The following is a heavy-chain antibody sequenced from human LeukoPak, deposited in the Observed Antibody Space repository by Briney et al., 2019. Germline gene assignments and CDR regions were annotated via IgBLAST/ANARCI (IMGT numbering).Heavy chain of an antibody. J-gene: IGHJ4*02. V-gene: IGHV1-2*02. CDR3: ARDIGITIFGVVQPFDY. CDR2: INPNSGGT. D-gene: IGHD3-3*01. Sequence: ASVKVSCKASGYTFTGYYMHWVRQAPGQGLEWMGWINPNSGGTNYAQKLQGRVTMTTDTSTSTAYMELRSLRSDDTAVYYCARDIGITIFGVVQPFDYWGQGTLVTVSS. CDR1: GYTFTGYY.